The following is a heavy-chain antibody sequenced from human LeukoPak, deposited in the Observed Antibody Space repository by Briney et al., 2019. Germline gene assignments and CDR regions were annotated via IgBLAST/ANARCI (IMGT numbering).Heavy chain of an antibody. D-gene: IGHD3-22*01. CDR1: GGSFSGYY. CDR3: ARGRLTYYYDSRGYNY. J-gene: IGHJ4*02. CDR2: INHSGST. Sequence: SETLSLTCAVYGGSFSGYYWSWIRQPPGKGLEWIGEINHSGSTNYNPSLKSRVTISVGTSKNQFSLKLSSVTAADTAVYYCARGRLTYYYDSRGYNYWGEGTLVTVSS. V-gene: IGHV4-34*01.